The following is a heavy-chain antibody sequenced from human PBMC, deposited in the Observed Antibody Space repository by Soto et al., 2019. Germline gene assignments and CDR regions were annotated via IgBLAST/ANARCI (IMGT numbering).Heavy chain of an antibody. Sequence: PSETLSLTCTVSGGSISSSSYYWGWIRQPPGKGLEWIGSIYYSGSTYYDPSLKSRVTISVDTSTNQFSLKLSSVTAADTAVYYCASHYGYSDYWGQGTLVTVSS. J-gene: IGHJ4*02. CDR1: GGSISSSSYY. CDR2: IYYSGST. CDR3: ASHYGYSDY. V-gene: IGHV4-39*01. D-gene: IGHD5-18*01.